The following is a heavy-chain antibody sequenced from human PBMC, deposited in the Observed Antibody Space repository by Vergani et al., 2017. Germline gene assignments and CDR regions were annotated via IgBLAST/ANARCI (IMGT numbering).Heavy chain of an antibody. CDR3: ARGGYSSSWYPSPFDY. Sequence: QLQLQESGPGLVEPSETLSLTCTVSGASISSNSYYWGWVRQSPGNGLEWVGSIRYSGPTYYNLPLQSRTTISLDTSKNHFSLKLSSVTAADTAVYYCARGGYSSSWYPSPFDYWGQGTLVTVSS. CDR2: IRYSGPT. D-gene: IGHD6-13*01. J-gene: IGHJ4*02. V-gene: IGHV4-39*02. CDR1: GASISSNSYY.